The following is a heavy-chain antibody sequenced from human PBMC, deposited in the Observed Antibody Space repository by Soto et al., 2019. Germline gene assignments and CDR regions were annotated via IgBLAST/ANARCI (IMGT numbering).Heavy chain of an antibody. CDR3: AREATYYSGMDV. Sequence: EVQLVDSGGGLVQPGGSLRLSCAASGFTFSTYSMHWVRLAPGKGLEWISYISTSSTTIYYADSVKGRFTVSRDNAKNSLYLQMNSLTAEDTALYYCAREATYYSGMDVWGRGTTVTVSS. J-gene: IGHJ6*02. CDR1: GFTFSTYS. CDR2: ISTSSTTI. V-gene: IGHV3-48*01.